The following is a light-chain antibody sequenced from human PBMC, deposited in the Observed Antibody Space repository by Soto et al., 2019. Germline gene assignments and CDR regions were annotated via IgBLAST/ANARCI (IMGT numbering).Light chain of an antibody. J-gene: IGKJ5*01. Sequence: DIVLTQSPGTLSLSPGERATLSCRASQNVYSAYLAWYQQKPGQAPRLLIYGVSTRATGIPDRFTGRGSGTDFTLTISRLEPEDFAVYYCQQYNNSPITFGQGTRLENK. CDR3: QQYNNSPIT. CDR1: QNVYSAY. CDR2: GVS. V-gene: IGKV3-20*01.